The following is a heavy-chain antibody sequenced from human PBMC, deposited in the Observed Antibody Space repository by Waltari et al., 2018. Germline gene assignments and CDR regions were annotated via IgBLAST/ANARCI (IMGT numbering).Heavy chain of an antibody. D-gene: IGHD2-8*01. CDR2: SISIGSST. CDR1: GFSFSNHG. Sequence: EVQLLESGGGLIQPGGSLRLSCAASGFSFSNHGMSWVRQAPGKRPKWVSSSISIGSSTFYGDSVKGRFTIARENAKNMMYLQMNSLGAEDAAVYYCAKIAQMGRWYFALWGRGTLVTVSS. V-gene: IGHV3-23*01. CDR3: AKIAQMGRWYFAL. J-gene: IGHJ2*01.